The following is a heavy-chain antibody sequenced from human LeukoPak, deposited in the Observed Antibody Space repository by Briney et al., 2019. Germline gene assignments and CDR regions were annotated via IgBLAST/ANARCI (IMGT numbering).Heavy chain of an antibody. CDR2: IYPGDSDT. V-gene: IGHV5-51*01. CDR1: GYSFTSYW. Sequence: GESLQISCKGSGYSFTSYWIGWVRQMPGKGLEWMRIIYPGDSDTRYSPSFQGQVTVSADKSISTAYLQWSSLKASDTAMYYCARLPARVQGLPYMDVWGKGTTVTVSS. CDR3: ARLPARVQGLPYMDV. J-gene: IGHJ6*03. D-gene: IGHD3-10*01.